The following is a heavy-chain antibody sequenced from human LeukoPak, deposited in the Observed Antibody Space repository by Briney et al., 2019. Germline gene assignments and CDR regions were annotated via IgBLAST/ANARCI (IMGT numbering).Heavy chain of an antibody. V-gene: IGHV1-8*03. CDR3: ARGGGQGVTIFGVPSGAFDI. CDR2: MNPNSGNT. Sequence: GASVKVSCKASGYTFTSYDINWVRQATGQGLEWMGWMNPNSGNTGYAQKFQGRVTITRNTSISTAYMELSSLRSEDTAVYYCARGGGQGVTIFGVPSGAFDIWGRGTMVTVSS. D-gene: IGHD3-3*01. CDR1: GYTFTSYD. J-gene: IGHJ3*02.